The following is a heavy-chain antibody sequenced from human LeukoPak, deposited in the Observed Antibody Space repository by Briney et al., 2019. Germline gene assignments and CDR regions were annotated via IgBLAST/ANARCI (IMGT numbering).Heavy chain of an antibody. CDR1: GFTFSSYG. V-gene: IGHV3-30*03. CDR2: ISYDGSNK. D-gene: IGHD1-20*01. CDR3: ARGDLNWKPVRYAMDV. J-gene: IGHJ6*02. Sequence: PGGSLRLSCAASGFTFSSYGMHWVRQAPGKGLEWVAVISYDGSNKYYADSVKDRFTISRDNSKNTLFPEMNSLRGEDTAVYYCARGDLNWKPVRYAMDVWGQGTTVTVSS.